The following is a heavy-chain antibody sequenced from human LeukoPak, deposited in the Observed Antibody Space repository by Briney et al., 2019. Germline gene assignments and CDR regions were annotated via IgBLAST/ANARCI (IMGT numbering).Heavy chain of an antibody. J-gene: IGHJ4*02. D-gene: IGHD2-8*02. CDR3: ARDARTHCGTDAWYGPYFDY. CDR1: GFSFSTSS. Sequence: GGSLRLSCAASGFSFSTSSMSWVRQTPGKGLEWISYIRGSSTTIYYADSVKGRFTISRDNARNSLYLQMNDLRAEDTGVYFCARDARTHCGTDAWYGPYFDYWGQGSLVTVSS. V-gene: IGHV3-48*01. CDR2: IRGSSTTI.